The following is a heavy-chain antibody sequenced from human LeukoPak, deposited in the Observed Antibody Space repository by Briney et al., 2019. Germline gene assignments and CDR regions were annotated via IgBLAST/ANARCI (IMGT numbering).Heavy chain of an antibody. V-gene: IGHV4-39*01. Sequence: SETLSLTCTVSRGSISSSSYYWGWIRQPPGKGLEWIGSINYSGNTYYNPSLRSRVTISVDTSKNQFSLKLSSVTAADTAVYYCARSTGELFFYWGQGTLVTVSS. D-gene: IGHD7-27*01. CDR3: ARSTGELFFY. CDR1: RGSISSSSYY. J-gene: IGHJ4*02. CDR2: INYSGNT.